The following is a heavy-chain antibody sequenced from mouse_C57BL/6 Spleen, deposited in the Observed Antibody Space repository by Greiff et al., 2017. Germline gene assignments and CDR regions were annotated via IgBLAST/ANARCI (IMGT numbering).Heavy chain of an antibody. D-gene: IGHD1-1*01. CDR1: GYSFTGYY. V-gene: IGHV1-42*01. CDR2: INPSTGGT. Sequence: EVQLQQSGPELVKPGASVKISCKASGYSFTGYYMNWVKQSPEKSLEWIGEINPSTGGTTYNQKFKAKATLTVDKSSSTAYMQLKSLTSEDSAVYYCANSPFYYGSSYGFAYWGQGTLGTVSA. CDR3: ANSPFYYGSSYGFAY. J-gene: IGHJ3*01.